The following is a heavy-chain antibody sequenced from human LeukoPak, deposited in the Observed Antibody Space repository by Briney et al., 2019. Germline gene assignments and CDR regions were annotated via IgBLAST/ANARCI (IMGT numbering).Heavy chain of an antibody. J-gene: IGHJ6*03. CDR1: GGSISNKY. CDR3: ARETVTGYYYYMDV. CDR2: IYYSGST. D-gene: IGHD4-17*01. Sequence: SETLSLTCTVSGGSISNKYWSWIRQPPGKGLEWIGYIYYSGSTNYNPSLKSRVTISVDTSKNQFSLKLSSVTAADTAVYYCARETVTGYYYYMDVWGKGTTVTVSS. V-gene: IGHV4-59*01.